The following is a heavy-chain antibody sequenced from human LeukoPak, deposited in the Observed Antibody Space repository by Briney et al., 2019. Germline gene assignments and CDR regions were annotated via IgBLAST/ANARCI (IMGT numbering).Heavy chain of an antibody. V-gene: IGHV1-18*01. D-gene: IGHD3-9*01. CDR1: GYTFTSYA. CDR3: ARVRLNYDILTGYYYGWFDP. J-gene: IGHJ5*02. CDR2: ISPNNGTS. Sequence: ASVKVSCETSGYTFTSYAISWVRQAPGQGLEWMGCISPNNGTSNSAQKFQGRLTMTTDASTSTAYMELRSLRSDDTAVYYCARVRLNYDILTGYYYGWFDPWGQGTLVTVSS.